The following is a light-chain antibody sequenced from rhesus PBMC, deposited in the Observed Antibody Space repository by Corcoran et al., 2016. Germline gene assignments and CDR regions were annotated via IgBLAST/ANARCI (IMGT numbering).Light chain of an antibody. CDR2: KAS. Sequence: DIQMTQSPSSLSASVGDKVTITRHASPGIRRWLAWSQQKPEKAPKLVIYKASCLQSGVPSRFSGSGAGTEYTLTISSLQSEEFATYYCLQYSSSPFTFGPGTKLDIK. V-gene: IGKV1-22*01. CDR1: PGIRRW. CDR3: LQYSSSPFT. J-gene: IGKJ3*01.